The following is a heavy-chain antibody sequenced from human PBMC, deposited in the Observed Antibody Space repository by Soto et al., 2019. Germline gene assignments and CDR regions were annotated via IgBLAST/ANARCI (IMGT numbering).Heavy chain of an antibody. J-gene: IGHJ4*02. Sequence: SETLSLTCTVSGGSSTNHFWSWIRQSPGKGLEWIGFIYYSGSTNYNPSLKSRVTISVDTSKNQFSLKLSSVTAADTAVYYCARRYGASFDYWGQGTLVTVSS. D-gene: IGHD4-17*01. CDR3: ARRYGASFDY. CDR1: GGSSTNHF. V-gene: IGHV4-59*11. CDR2: IYYSGST.